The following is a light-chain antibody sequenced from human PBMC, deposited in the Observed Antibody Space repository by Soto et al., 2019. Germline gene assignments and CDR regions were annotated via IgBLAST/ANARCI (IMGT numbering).Light chain of an antibody. Sequence: MTQSPSSVSASVGDRVTITCRASQGVSSWLAWYQQKPGRAPKLLIYGASTLQSGVPSRFSGSGSGTDFSLTITTLQPEDSATYYCQQADTFPLTFGGGTKVEIE. CDR2: GAS. CDR1: QGVSSW. CDR3: QQADTFPLT. V-gene: IGKV1-12*01. J-gene: IGKJ4*01.